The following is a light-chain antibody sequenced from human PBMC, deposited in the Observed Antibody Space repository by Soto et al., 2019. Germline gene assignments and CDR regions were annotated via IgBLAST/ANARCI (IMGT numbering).Light chain of an antibody. CDR2: SNN. CDR1: SSNIGSNT. J-gene: IGLJ1*01. CDR3: PEWDTALIGYV. V-gene: IGLV1-44*01. Sequence: QSVLTQPPSASGTPGQRVTISCSGSSSNIGSNTVNWYQQLPGTAPKLLIYSNNQRPSGVPDRFSGSKSGTSASLAISGLKSKDGAINYGPEWDTALIGYVFGPGPKPTVL.